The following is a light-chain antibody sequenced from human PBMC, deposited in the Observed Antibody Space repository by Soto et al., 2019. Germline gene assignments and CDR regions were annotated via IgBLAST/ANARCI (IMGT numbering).Light chain of an antibody. V-gene: IGKV3-20*01. CDR1: QSVRSNY. J-gene: IGKJ1*01. CDR2: GAS. Sequence: EVVLTQSPGTLSLSLGDRATLSCRASQSVRSNYLAWYQHKHGQAPRLLIYGASSRAAGIPDRFSGSGSGTDFTLTISSLEPEDFAVYYCQQYGSVPRTFGQGTKVETK. CDR3: QQYGSVPRT.